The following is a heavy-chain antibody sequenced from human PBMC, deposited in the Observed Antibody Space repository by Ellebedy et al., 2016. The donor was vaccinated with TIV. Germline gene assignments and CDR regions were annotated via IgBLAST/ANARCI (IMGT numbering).Heavy chain of an antibody. J-gene: IGHJ3*02. CDR2: IYWSGGT. CDR3: ARDQNYDTSGKDAFNI. Sequence: SETLSLXCTVSGGSISSGGHFWSWIRQHPGKGLEWIGHIYWSGGTDYNPSLKSRVTISGDTSKNQFSLRLSSVTAADTAVYYCARDQNYDTSGKDAFNIWGQGTMVTVSS. V-gene: IGHV4-31*03. CDR1: GGSISSGGHF. D-gene: IGHD3-22*01.